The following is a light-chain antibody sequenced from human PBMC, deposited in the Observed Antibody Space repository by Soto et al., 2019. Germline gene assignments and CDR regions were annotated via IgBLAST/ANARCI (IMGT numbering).Light chain of an antibody. V-gene: IGKV3-20*01. Sequence: EILLTQSPGTLSLSPGERATLSCRASQSVSSSYLAWYQQAPGQAPRLLIYGESSRATGIPDRFSGSGSGTDFTLTISGLEPDDLAVYYCLQYGSSPRTFGRGTKVDI. CDR1: QSVSSSY. CDR2: GES. J-gene: IGKJ1*01. CDR3: LQYGSSPRT.